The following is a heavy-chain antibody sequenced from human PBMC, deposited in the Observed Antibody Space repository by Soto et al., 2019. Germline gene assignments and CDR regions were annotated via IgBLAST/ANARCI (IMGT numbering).Heavy chain of an antibody. CDR2: IIPIFGTA. J-gene: IGHJ6*02. V-gene: IGHV1-69*12. CDR1: GGTFSSYA. D-gene: IGHD2-15*01. CDR3: ASEYCSGGSCYSYYYGMDV. Sequence: QVQLVQSGAEVKKPGSSVKVSCKASGGTFSSYAISWVRQAPGQGLEWMGGIIPIFGTANYAQKFQGRVTITADEPTSTAYMELSSLRSEDTAVYYCASEYCSGGSCYSYYYGMDVWGQGTTVTVSS.